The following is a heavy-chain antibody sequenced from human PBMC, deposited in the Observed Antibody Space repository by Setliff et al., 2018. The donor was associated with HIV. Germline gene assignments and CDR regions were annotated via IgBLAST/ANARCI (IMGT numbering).Heavy chain of an antibody. J-gene: IGHJ6*02. CDR3: ARDPWGMDV. Sequence: SETLSLTCSVSGVSINRTDHYWGWIRQSPGKRLEWIGSVSQSGSTYYNPSLKSRVTISVDTSKNQFSLKLSSVTAADTAVYYCARDPWGMDVWGQGTTVTVSS. V-gene: IGHV4-39*07. CDR2: VSQSGST. CDR1: GVSINRTDHY.